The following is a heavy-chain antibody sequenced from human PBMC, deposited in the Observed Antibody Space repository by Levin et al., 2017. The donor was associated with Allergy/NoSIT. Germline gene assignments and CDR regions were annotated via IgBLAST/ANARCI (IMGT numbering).Heavy chain of an antibody. CDR2: INHSGST. V-gene: IGHV4-34*01. J-gene: IGHJ6*03. CDR1: SGFGGSFSGYH. CDR3: ARAVAASETYFSTPKPYFYQMDV. Sequence: SETLSLTCAVYSGFGGSFSGYHWTWIRQPPGKGLEWVGEINHSGSTNYNSSLKSRVIISVDTSKKQFSLNLRSVTAADTAVYYCARAVAASETYFSTPKPYFYQMDVWGTGTTVTVSS. D-gene: IGHD3-10*01.